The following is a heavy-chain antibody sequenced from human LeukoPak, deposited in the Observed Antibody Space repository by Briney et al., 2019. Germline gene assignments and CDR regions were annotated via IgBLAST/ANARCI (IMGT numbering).Heavy chain of an antibody. CDR2: ISSSGSTI. Sequence: GGSLRLSCAASGFTFSSYEMNWVRQAPGKGLEWVSYISSSGSTIYYADSVKGRFTISRDNSKNTLYLQMNSLRAEDTAVYYCARDFSSGSRPNMDVWGKGTTVTVSS. D-gene: IGHD2/OR15-2a*01. V-gene: IGHV3-48*03. CDR1: GFTFSSYE. CDR3: ARDFSSGSRPNMDV. J-gene: IGHJ6*03.